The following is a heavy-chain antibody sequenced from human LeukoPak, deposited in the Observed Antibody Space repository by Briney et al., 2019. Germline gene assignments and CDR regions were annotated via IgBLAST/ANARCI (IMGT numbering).Heavy chain of an antibody. D-gene: IGHD3-10*01. V-gene: IGHV4-39*01. CDR3: TPSDYGSGSFDY. J-gene: IGHJ4*02. CDR2: IYYSGGT. CDR1: GDAISSSSYY. Sequence: PSETLSLTCTVAGDAISSSSYYWGWIRQPPGKGLEWVGSIYYSGGTYYNPSLKSRVTISVDTSKNQCSLKLSSVTASDTAVYYRTPSDYGSGSFDYWGQGTLVTVSS.